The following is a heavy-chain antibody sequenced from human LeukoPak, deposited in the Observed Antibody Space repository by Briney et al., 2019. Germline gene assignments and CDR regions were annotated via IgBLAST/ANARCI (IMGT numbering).Heavy chain of an antibody. CDR1: GGSMRSYY. D-gene: IGHD4-17*01. J-gene: IGHJ4*02. V-gene: IGHV4-4*07. CDR3: ARAQHDYGDYGDY. CDR2: IYSSGST. Sequence: SETLSLTCTVSGGSMRSYYWSWIRQPAGKGLEWIGRIYSSGSTNHSPSLKSRVTMSVATSKNQFSLKLRSVTAADTAVYYCARAQHDYGDYGDYWGQGTLVTVSS.